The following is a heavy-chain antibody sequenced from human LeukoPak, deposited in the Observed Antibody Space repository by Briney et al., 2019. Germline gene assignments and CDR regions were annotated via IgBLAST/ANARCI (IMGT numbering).Heavy chain of an antibody. J-gene: IGHJ4*02. D-gene: IGHD3-22*01. CDR3: VKDLSYESSGSVIEN. CDR2: ISWDGTT. Sequence: PGGSLRLSCAASGFTFEDYTMHWVRQAPGKTLEWVSLISWDGTTYYADSLKGRFTISRDNSKNSLYLQMDTLTTDDTAFYYCVKDLSYESSGSVIENWGQGTLVTVSS. CDR1: GFTFEDYT. V-gene: IGHV3-43*01.